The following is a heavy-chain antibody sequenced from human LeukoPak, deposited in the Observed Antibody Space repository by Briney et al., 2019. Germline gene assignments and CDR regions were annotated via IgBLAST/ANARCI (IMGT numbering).Heavy chain of an antibody. Sequence: SGTLSLTCAVSGASIATSNWWTWVRQPPEKGLEWIGEISHSGSTNYNPSLKSRVTISIDKSKNQLSLILTSVTAADTAMYYCAQVWGYWGQGTLVTVSS. CDR3: AQVWGY. V-gene: IGHV4-4*02. CDR2: ISHSGST. J-gene: IGHJ4*02. D-gene: IGHD3-16*01. CDR1: GASIATSNW.